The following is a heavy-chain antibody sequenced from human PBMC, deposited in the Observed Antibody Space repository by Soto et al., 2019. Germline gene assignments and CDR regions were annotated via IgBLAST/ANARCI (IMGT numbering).Heavy chain of an antibody. D-gene: IGHD3-22*01. J-gene: IGHJ6*02. V-gene: IGHV4-39*01. CDR3: ARTKESDSSGYYGGWGYYYGMDV. CDR2: IYYSGSS. Sequence: SETLSLTCTVSGGSISSSSYYWGWIRQPPGKGLEWIGSIYYSGSSYYNPSLKSRVTISVDTSKNQFSLKRSSVTAADTAVYYCARTKESDSSGYYGGWGYYYGMDVWGQGTTVTVSS. CDR1: GGSISSSSYY.